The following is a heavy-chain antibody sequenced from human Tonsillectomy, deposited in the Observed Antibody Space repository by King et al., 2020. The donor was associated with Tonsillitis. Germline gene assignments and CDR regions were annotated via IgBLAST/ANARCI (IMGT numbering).Heavy chain of an antibody. V-gene: IGHV3-48*02. Sequence: VQLVESGGGLVQPGGSLRLSCAASGFTFSNYSMNWVRQAPGKGLEWISYISRSSSIIFYADSVKGRFTISGDNAKNSLYLQMNSLRDEDTAVYYCRGGLSHWGRGTLVTVSS. D-gene: IGHD2/OR15-2a*01. CDR2: ISRSSSII. CDR1: GFTFSNYS. J-gene: IGHJ4*02. CDR3: RGGLSH.